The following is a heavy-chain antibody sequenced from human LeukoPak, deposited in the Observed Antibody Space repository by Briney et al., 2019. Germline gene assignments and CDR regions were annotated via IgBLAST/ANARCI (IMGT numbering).Heavy chain of an antibody. V-gene: IGHV4-34*01. D-gene: IGHD5-18*01. CDR3: ARSVGSYLPRGWFDP. Sequence: PSETLSLTCAVYGGSFSGYYWSWIRQPPGKGLEWIGEINHSGSTNYNPSLKSRVTISVDTSKNQFSLKLSSVTAADTAVYYCARSVGSYLPRGWFDPWGQGTLVTVSS. J-gene: IGHJ5*02. CDR1: GGSFSGYY. CDR2: INHSGST.